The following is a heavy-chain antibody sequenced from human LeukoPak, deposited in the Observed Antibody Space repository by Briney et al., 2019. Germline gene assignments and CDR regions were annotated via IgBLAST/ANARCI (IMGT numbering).Heavy chain of an antibody. CDR3: ARDEDTAMAPPSYYYGVDV. J-gene: IGHJ6*04. CDR2: IKQDGSEK. CDR1: GFTFSSYW. D-gene: IGHD5-18*01. Sequence: PGGSLRLSCAASGFTFSSYWMSWVRQAPGKGLEWVANIKQDGSEKYYVDSVKGRFTISRDNAKNSLYLQMNSLRAEDTAVYYCARDEDTAMAPPSYYYGVDVWGKGTTVTVSS. V-gene: IGHV3-7*01.